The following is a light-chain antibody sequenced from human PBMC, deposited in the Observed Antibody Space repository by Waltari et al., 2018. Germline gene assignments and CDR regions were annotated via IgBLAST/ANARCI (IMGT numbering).Light chain of an antibody. J-gene: IGKJ3*01. V-gene: IGKV1-8*01. Sequence: AIRMTQSPSPFPASTGDRVTITCRASQVISSYLAWYQQKPGKAPKLLIYAASTLQSGVPSRFSGSVSGTDFTLTISSLQPEDVATYYCQKYDSVPLTFGPGTKVDIK. CDR1: QVISSY. CDR2: AAS. CDR3: QKYDSVPLT.